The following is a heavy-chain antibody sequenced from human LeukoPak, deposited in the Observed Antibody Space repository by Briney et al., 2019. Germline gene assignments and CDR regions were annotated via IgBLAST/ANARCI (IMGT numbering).Heavy chain of an antibody. V-gene: IGHV4-39*07. Sequence: SETLSLTCIVSGGSISSSSYYWSWIRQPPGKGLEWIGEINHSGSTNYNPSLKSRVTISVDTSKNQFSLKLSSATAADTAVYYCARFLEGPYSSSWAQSGTQYNWFDPWGQGTLVTVSS. J-gene: IGHJ5*02. CDR2: INHSGST. CDR3: ARFLEGPYSSSWAQSGTQYNWFDP. CDR1: GGSISSSSYY. D-gene: IGHD6-13*01.